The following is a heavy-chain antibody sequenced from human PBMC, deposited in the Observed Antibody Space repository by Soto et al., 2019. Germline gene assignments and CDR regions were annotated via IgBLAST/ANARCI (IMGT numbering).Heavy chain of an antibody. Sequence: EVQLVESGGGLVQPGGSLRLSCAVSGLTFSDYWMSWVRQAPGKGLEGVANIRQDESEKNYADSVKGRFTISRDNAKSSVYLQMNRLRAEDTAVYYCTNDKFSGSYYVRGLTYYFEYWGQGTLVTVSS. D-gene: IGHD1-26*01. CDR2: IRQDESEK. CDR3: TNDKFSGSYYVRGLTYYFEY. V-gene: IGHV3-7*03. J-gene: IGHJ4*02. CDR1: GLTFSDYW.